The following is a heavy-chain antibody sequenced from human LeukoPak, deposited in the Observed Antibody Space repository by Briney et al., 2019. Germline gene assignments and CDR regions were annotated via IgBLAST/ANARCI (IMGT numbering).Heavy chain of an antibody. D-gene: IGHD3-10*01. V-gene: IGHV4-59*01. J-gene: IGHJ4*02. CDR1: GGSISSYY. CDR2: IYYSGST. CDR3: ARAREDRFGELTLFDY. Sequence: PSETLSLTCTVSGGSISSYYWSWIRQPPGKGLEWIGYIYYSGSTNYNPSLKSRVTISVDTSKNQFSLKLSSVTAADTAVYYCARAREDRFGELTLFDYWGQGTLVTVSS.